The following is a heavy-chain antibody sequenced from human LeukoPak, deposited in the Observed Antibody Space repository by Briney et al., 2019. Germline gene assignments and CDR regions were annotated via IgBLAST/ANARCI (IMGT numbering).Heavy chain of an antibody. CDR1: GRTFSSYA. Sequence: SVQVSCTASGRTFSSYAISWVRHAPAKGIESMGRIIPIFGIANYAQKFQGRVTITADKSTSSAYMELSSLRSEDTAVYYCARESQPGSSGWYDYWGQGTLVTVSS. CDR2: IIPIFGIA. CDR3: ARESQPGSSGWYDY. D-gene: IGHD6-19*01. J-gene: IGHJ4*02. V-gene: IGHV1-69*04.